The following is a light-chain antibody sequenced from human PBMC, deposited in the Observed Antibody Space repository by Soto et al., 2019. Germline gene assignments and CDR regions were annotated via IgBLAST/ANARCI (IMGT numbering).Light chain of an antibody. CDR3: QQLRT. Sequence: DIQLTQSPSFLSASVGDRVTITCRASQGISSYLAWYQQKPGKAPNLLIYAASTLQSGVPSRFSGSGSGTEFTLTISSLQPEDFGTYYCQQLRTFGPGTKVDIK. V-gene: IGKV1-9*01. J-gene: IGKJ3*01. CDR2: AAS. CDR1: QGISSY.